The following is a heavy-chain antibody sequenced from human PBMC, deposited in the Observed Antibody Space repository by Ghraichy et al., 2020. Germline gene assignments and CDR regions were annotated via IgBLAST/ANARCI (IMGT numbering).Heavy chain of an antibody. V-gene: IGHV1-58*01. J-gene: IGHJ4*02. CDR2: IVFGSGNT. CDR1: GFPFNNST. D-gene: IGHD2-2*01. Sequence: SVKVSCKASGFPFNNSTVQWVRQARGHRPEWLGWIVFGSGNTYLAQRFQDRVSITRDISTKTAYMELSSLRSEDTAIFYCAVPGANSQFDYWGQGTLVAVSS. CDR3: AVPGANSQFDY.